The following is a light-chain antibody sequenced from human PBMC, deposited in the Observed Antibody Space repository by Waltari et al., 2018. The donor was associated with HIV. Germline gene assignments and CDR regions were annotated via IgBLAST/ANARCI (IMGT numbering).Light chain of an antibody. Sequence: SYVLPHPPSVSVAPGQTAMITCGGNTIGSKSVHWYQQKPGQAPVLVVYDDSDRPSGIPERFSGSNSGNTATLTISRVEAGDEADYYCQVWDSSSDRVVFGGGTKLTVL. CDR3: QVWDSSSDRVV. V-gene: IGLV3-21*02. CDR2: DDS. J-gene: IGLJ2*01. CDR1: TIGSKS.